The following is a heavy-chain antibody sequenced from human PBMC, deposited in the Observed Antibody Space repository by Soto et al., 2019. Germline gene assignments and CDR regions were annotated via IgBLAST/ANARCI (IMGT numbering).Heavy chain of an antibody. J-gene: IGHJ1*01. V-gene: IGHV3-33*01. D-gene: IGHD6-19*01. CDR1: GFTFSSYG. CDR2: IWYDGGNK. CDR3: ARDLGPVAGLEYFQH. Sequence: QVQLVESGGGVVQPGRSLRLSCAASGFTFSSYGMHWVRQARGKGLEWVAVIWYDGGNKYYADSVKGRFTISRDNSKNTLYLQMNSLRAEDTALYYCARDLGPVAGLEYFQHWGQGTLVTVSS.